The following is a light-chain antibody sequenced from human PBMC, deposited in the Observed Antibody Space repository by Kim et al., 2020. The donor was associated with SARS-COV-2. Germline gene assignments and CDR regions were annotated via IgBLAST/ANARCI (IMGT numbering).Light chain of an antibody. CDR3: SAWDKRLGAWV. Sequence: EPPTLTGTRDTNNVGDQGATWLQQHQGHPPKLLSYRNNNRPSGISEGLSASRSGTAASLTITGLQPEDEADYYCSAWDKRLGAWVFGGGTQLTVL. CDR1: TNNVGDQG. CDR2: RNN. J-gene: IGLJ3*02. V-gene: IGLV10-54*01.